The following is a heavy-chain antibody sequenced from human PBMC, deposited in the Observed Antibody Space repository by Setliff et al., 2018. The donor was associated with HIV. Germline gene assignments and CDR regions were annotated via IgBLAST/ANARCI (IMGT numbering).Heavy chain of an antibody. CDR3: ARDRHSSGLGSYGP. CDR1: GGSFGVYR. V-gene: IGHV4-4*07. J-gene: IGHJ5*02. Sequence: PSETLSLTCTISGGSFGVYRWSWIRQSAGRGLEWIGRIGSSGTTDYKPSLKGRVAISVDTSRNQFSLGVTSVTAADTAVYFCARDRHSSGLGSYGPWGPGILVTVSS. D-gene: IGHD3-10*01. CDR2: IGSSGTT.